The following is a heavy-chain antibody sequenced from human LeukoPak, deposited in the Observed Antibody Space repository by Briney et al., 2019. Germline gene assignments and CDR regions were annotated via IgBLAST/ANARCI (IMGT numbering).Heavy chain of an antibody. CDR2: IRVYNGDT. V-gene: IGHV1-18*01. J-gene: IGHJ4*02. D-gene: IGHD2-2*03. CDR3: ATGYCSSTNCRIDY. Sequence: ASVKVSCKASGYTFTSYDINWVRQAPGQGLEWMGWIRVYNGDTNYAQKLQGRVTMTTDTSTSTAYMELRSLRSDDTAVYYCATGYCSSTNCRIDYWGQGTLVSVSS. CDR1: GYTFTSYD.